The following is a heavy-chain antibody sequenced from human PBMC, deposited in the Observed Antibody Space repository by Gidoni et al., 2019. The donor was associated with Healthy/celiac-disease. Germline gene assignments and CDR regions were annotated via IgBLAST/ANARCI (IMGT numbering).Heavy chain of an antibody. CDR1: GYTFTSYG. CDR2: ISAYNGNT. J-gene: IGHJ4*02. V-gene: IGHV1-18*01. CDR3: ARDFFGGRGYSYGPTNYFDY. Sequence: QVQLVQSGAEVKKPGASVKVSCKASGYTFTSYGISWVRQAPGQGLEWMGWISAYNGNTNYAQKLQGRVTMTTDTSTSTAYMELRSLRSDDTAVYYCARDFFGGRGYSYGPTNYFDYWGQGTLVTDSS. D-gene: IGHD5-18*01.